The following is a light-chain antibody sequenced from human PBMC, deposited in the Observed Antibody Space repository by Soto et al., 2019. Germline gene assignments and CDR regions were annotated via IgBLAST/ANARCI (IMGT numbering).Light chain of an antibody. Sequence: EIVLTQSPGTLSLSPGESATLSCKASQNPRGNYFAWYQQTVGQAPRLLVYGASLRAAGVPDRFSGSGSRTEFNLTINRVEPEDFAVYYCHQFGSSPFTFGPGTRVDI. CDR3: HQFGSSPFT. CDR2: GAS. CDR1: QNPRGNY. J-gene: IGKJ3*01. V-gene: IGKV3-20*01.